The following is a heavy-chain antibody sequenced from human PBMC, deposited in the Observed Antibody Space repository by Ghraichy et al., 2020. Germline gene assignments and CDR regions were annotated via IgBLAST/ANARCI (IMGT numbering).Heavy chain of an antibody. J-gene: IGHJ4*02. CDR1: GGSISSYY. D-gene: IGHD4-23*01. CDR2: IYYSGST. CDR3: ARHSSLGDYGGNLLLDY. Sequence: SETLSLTCTVSGGSISSYYWSWIRQPPGKGLEWIGYIYYSGSTNYNPSLKSRVTISVDTSKNQFSLKLSSVTAADTAVYYCARHSSLGDYGGNLLLDYWGQGTLVTVSS. V-gene: IGHV4-59*08.